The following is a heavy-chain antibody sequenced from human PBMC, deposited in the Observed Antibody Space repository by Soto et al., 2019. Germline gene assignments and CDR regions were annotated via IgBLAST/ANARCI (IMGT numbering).Heavy chain of an antibody. D-gene: IGHD3-22*01. CDR2: IYHSGRT. CDR3: ATGSYDSSGYMTPFDY. CDR1: GGSISSGGYS. J-gene: IGHJ4*02. Sequence: SETLSLTCAVSGGSISSGGYSWSWIRQPPGKGLEWIGYIYHSGRTYYNPSLKSRVTISVDRSKNQFSLKLSSVTAADTAVYYCATGSYDSSGYMTPFDYWGQGTLVTVSS. V-gene: IGHV4-30-2*01.